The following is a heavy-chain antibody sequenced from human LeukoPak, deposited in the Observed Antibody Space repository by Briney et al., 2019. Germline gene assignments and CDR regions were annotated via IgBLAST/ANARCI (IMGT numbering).Heavy chain of an antibody. CDR2: IYYSGNT. V-gene: IGHV4-59*08. CDR3: ARQIDGSYFDY. J-gene: IGHJ4*02. CDR1: GGSISSYY. D-gene: IGHD3-9*01. Sequence: PSETLSLTCTVSGGSISSYYWSWIRQPPGRGLEWIGYIYYSGNTNYNPSLKSGVTISVDTSKNQFSLKLSSVTAADTAVYYCARQIDGSYFDYWGQGTLVTVSS.